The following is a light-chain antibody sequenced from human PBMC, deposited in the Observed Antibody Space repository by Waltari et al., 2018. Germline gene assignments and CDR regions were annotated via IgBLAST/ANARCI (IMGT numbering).Light chain of an antibody. CDR2: ADE. CDR1: RSNIGNNA. CDR3: AAWDDSLKGVL. V-gene: IGLV1-36*01. J-gene: IGLJ2*01. Sequence: QSVLTQTPSVSEAPRPRVTISCSGSRSNIGNNAVNWYQQVPGKAPKLLVFADELLPLGVSDRCPGSKSGTSASRAISGLRSEDEGVYFCAAWDDSLKGVLFGGGTKLTVL.